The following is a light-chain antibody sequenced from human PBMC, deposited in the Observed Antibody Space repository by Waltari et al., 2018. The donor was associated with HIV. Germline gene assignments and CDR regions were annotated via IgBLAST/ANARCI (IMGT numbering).Light chain of an antibody. CDR3: CSYASTSTYV. Sequence: QSALTQPASVSGSPGQSITISCTGTSSDDGGYNSVSWYQQYPGKAPRLMIYNVSKRPSGGSNRFSGSKSGNTASLTISGLQAEDEADYYCCSYASTSTYVFGTGTKVTVL. CDR1: SSDDGGYNS. V-gene: IGLV2-23*02. J-gene: IGLJ1*01. CDR2: NVS.